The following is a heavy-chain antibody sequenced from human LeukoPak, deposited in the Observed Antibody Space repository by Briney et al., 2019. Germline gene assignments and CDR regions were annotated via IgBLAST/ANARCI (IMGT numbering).Heavy chain of an antibody. CDR3: AREYNWNYGNFDY. CDR2: INPYTGDT. V-gene: IGHV1-2*02. J-gene: IGHJ4*02. CDR1: GYTLTGYY. D-gene: IGHD1-7*01. Sequence: ASVKVSCKASGYTLTGYYIHWVRQAPGQGLEWMGWINPYTGDTNSAQKFQGRVTMTRDTSISTAYMELSRLRSDDTAVYYCAREYNWNYGNFDYWGQGTLVTVSS.